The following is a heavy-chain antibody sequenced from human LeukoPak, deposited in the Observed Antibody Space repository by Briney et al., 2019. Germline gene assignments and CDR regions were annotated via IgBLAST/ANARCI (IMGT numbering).Heavy chain of an antibody. Sequence: SETLSLTCAVYGGSFSGYYWSWIRHPPGKGVEWIGEINHSGSTNYNPSLKSRVTISVDTSKNQFSLKLSSVTAADTAVYYCASGLGCSGGSCYFPFDYWGQGTLVTVSS. J-gene: IGHJ4*02. CDR3: ASGLGCSGGSCYFPFDY. D-gene: IGHD2-15*01. CDR2: INHSGST. V-gene: IGHV4-34*01. CDR1: GGSFSGYY.